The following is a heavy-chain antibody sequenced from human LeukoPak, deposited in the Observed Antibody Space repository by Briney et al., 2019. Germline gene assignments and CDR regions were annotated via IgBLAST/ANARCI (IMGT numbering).Heavy chain of an antibody. CDR1: GGSISSGYY. CDR2: IYHSGST. CDR3: AMLRLGELSLA. J-gene: IGHJ5*02. D-gene: IGHD3-16*02. Sequence: SETLSLTCTVSGGSISSGYYWGWIRQPPGKGLEWIGSIYHSGSTYYNPSLKSRVTISVDTSKNQFSLKLSSVTAADTAVYYCAMLRLGELSLAWGQGTLVTVSS. V-gene: IGHV4-38-2*02.